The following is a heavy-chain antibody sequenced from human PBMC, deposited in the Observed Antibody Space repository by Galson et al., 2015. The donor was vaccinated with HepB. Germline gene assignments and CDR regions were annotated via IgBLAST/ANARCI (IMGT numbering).Heavy chain of an antibody. CDR2: VTNNADEI. V-gene: IGHV3-21*01. J-gene: IGHJ3*02. CDR1: GFAFSADT. D-gene: IGHD1-26*01. CDR3: ARDKSGQDNAFDI. Sequence: SLRLSCAASGFAFSADTMHWVRQAPGKGLEWVSSVTNNADEIYYADSVRGRFTISRDNAKNSLYLQMNSLRAEDTAVYFCARDKSGQDNAFDIWGQGTMVTVSS.